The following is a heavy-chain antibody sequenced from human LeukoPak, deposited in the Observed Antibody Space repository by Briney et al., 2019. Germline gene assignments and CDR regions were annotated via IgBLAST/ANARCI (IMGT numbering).Heavy chain of an antibody. Sequence: GESLKISCKGSGYSFTSYWIGWVRQMPGKGLGWMGIIYPGDSDTSYSPSFQGQVTISAGKSISTAYLQWSSLKASDTAMYYCARLYDSSGYYYENWYFDLWGRGTLVTVSS. CDR1: GYSFTSYW. J-gene: IGHJ2*01. CDR3: ARLYDSSGYYYENWYFDL. CDR2: IYPGDSDT. D-gene: IGHD3-22*01. V-gene: IGHV5-51*01.